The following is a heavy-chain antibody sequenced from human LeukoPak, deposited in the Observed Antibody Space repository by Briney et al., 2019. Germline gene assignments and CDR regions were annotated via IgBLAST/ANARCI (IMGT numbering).Heavy chain of an antibody. J-gene: IGHJ4*02. Sequence: PGGSLRLSCAASGFTFSSYAMSWVRQAPGKGLEWVSAISGSGGSTYYADSVKGRFTISRDNSKNTLYLQMNSLRAEDTAVYYCAKIRAVAGRVLGVFDYWGQGTLVTVSS. CDR3: AKIRAVAGRVLGVFDY. CDR1: GFTFSSYA. V-gene: IGHV3-23*01. D-gene: IGHD6-19*01. CDR2: ISGSGGST.